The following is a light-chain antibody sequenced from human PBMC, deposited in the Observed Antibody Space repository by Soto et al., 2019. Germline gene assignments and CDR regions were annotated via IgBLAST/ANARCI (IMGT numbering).Light chain of an antibody. CDR1: QSVSNW. CDR2: EAS. V-gene: IGKV1-5*01. Sequence: DIQMTQSPSSLSAFVGDRVTLTCRASQSVSNWLAWYQQKPGKAPKLLISEASILESGVPSRFSGSGSGTEFTLTITSLQPEDSASYYCQHYTSYSPAFGQGTKVEI. J-gene: IGKJ1*01. CDR3: QHYTSYSPA.